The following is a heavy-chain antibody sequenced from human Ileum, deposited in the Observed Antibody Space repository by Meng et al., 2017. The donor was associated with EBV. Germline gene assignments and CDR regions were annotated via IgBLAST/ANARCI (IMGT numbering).Heavy chain of an antibody. J-gene: IGHJ4*02. CDR2: VYWDDDK. CDR1: GFSLNTSGVG. D-gene: IGHD3/OR15-3a*01. V-gene: IGHV2-5*02. CDR3: AHEEDWRIDY. Sequence: QITLKESAPTLVKPAQTLTLTCIFSGFSLNTSGVGVGWIRQPPGKALEWLALVYWDDDKRYSPSLERRLTITKDTSKNQVVLTMTNMDPLDTATYYCAHEEDWRIDYWGQGTLVTVSS.